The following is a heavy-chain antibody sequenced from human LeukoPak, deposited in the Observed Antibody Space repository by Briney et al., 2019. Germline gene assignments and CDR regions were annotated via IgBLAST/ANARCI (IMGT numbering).Heavy chain of an antibody. D-gene: IGHD6-13*01. CDR3: AKTRPLDSSSWSHGDY. CDR2: ISNNGGYT. Sequence: RGSLRLSCAASGFTFSSSAMSWVRQAPGKGLEWVSAISNNGGYTYYADSVQGRFTISRDNSKSTLCLQMNSLRAEDTAVYYCAKTRPLDSSSWSHGDYWGQGTLVTVSS. V-gene: IGHV3-23*01. CDR1: GFTFSSSA. J-gene: IGHJ4*02.